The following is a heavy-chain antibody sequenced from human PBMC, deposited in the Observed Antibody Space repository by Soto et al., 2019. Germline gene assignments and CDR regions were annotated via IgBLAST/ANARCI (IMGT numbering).Heavy chain of an antibody. CDR2: ITGSTGST. J-gene: IGHJ6*03. CDR1: GFTFSNFA. CDR3: VKDTSSSPYYMDV. D-gene: IGHD2-2*01. V-gene: IGHV3-23*01. Sequence: EVQVLESGGGSVQPGGSLRLSCAASGFTFSNFAMGWVRHAPGKGLEWVSEITGSTGSTYYADSVRGRFFISRDNSKNTLHLQMNSLRVEDPAVYYCVKDTSSSPYYMDVWGKGTTVTVSS.